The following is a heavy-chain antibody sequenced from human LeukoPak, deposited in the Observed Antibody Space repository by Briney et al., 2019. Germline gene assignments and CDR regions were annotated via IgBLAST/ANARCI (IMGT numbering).Heavy chain of an antibody. Sequence: GGSLRLSCAASGFTFSSYWMHWVRQAPGKGLLWVSRINSYGSSTNHADSVKGRFAISRDNAKNTLYLQMNSLRAEDTAVYYCAKDGHSSAYYFDYWGQGTLVTVSS. J-gene: IGHJ4*02. CDR3: AKDGHSSAYYFDY. CDR2: INSYGSST. V-gene: IGHV3-74*01. D-gene: IGHD3-22*01. CDR1: GFTFSSYW.